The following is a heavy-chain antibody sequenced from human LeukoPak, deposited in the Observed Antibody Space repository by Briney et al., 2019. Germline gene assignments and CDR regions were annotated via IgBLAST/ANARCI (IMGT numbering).Heavy chain of an antibody. D-gene: IGHD2-2*01. CDR1: GFTFGDYA. V-gene: IGHV3-49*04. J-gene: IGHJ4*02. CDR3: TRDEPKRVVPAARFDY. CDR2: IRSKAYGGTT. Sequence: GGSLRLSCTASGFTFGDYAMSWVRQAPGKGLEWVGFIRSKAYGGTTEYAASVKGRFTISRDDSKSIAYLQMNSLKTEDTAVYYCTRDEPKRVVPAARFDYWGQGTLVTVSS.